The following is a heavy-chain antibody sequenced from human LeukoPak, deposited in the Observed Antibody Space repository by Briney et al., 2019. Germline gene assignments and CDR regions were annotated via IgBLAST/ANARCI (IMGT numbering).Heavy chain of an antibody. D-gene: IGHD6-19*01. CDR3: ARVAEYSSGWYDPFDY. CDR1: GYSFTSYA. Sequence: ASVKVSCKASGYSFTSYAMNWVRQAPGQGLEWMGWINTNTGNPTYAQGFTGRCVFSLDTSVCTAYLQISSLKAEDTAVYSCARVAEYSSGWYDPFDYWGQGTLVTVSS. J-gene: IGHJ4*02. CDR2: INTNTGNP. V-gene: IGHV7-4-1*02.